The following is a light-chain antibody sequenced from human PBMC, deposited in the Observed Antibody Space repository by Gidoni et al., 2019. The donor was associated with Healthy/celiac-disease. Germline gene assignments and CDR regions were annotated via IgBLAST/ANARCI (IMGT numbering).Light chain of an antibody. V-gene: IGLV3-1*01. Sequence: SYELTQPPSVSVSPGQTASITCTGDNLGDKYACCYQQKPVQSPVLVIYQDSKRPSGIPERFSGSNSGNTATLTISGTQAMDEADYYCQAWDSSTYVVFGGGTKLTVL. J-gene: IGLJ2*01. CDR2: QDS. CDR3: QAWDSSTYVV. CDR1: NLGDKY.